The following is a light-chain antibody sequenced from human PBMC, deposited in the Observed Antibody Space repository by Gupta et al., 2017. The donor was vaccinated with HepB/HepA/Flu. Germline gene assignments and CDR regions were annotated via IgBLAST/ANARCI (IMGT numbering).Light chain of an antibody. V-gene: IGKV2-28*01. CDR2: LGS. CDR1: QSLLHSNGYNY. CDR3: MQELQSPWT. J-gene: IGKJ2*01. Sequence: DIVMTQSPLSLPVTPGEPASISCRSSQSLLHSNGYNYLDWYLQKPGQSPQVLIYLGSNRASGVPDRFSGSGSGTDFTLKISRVEAEDVGVYYCMQELQSPWTFGQGTKLEIK.